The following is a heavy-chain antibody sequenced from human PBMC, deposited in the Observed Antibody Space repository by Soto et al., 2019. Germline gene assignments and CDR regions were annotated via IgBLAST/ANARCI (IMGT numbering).Heavy chain of an antibody. CDR1: GFSFSDYS. V-gene: IGHV3-23*01. Sequence: VQLLQSGGGLAQPGGSLTLSCAASGFSFSDYSMNWVRRAPGKGLEWVSAFSAGGDYRHYADSVKGRFTISRDNSKNTLLLQMNSLRAEDTARYYCAREARYDRGVYHYEGIDYWGQGTLVTVSS. J-gene: IGHJ4*02. CDR2: FSAGGDYR. D-gene: IGHD3-22*01. CDR3: AREARYDRGVYHYEGIDY.